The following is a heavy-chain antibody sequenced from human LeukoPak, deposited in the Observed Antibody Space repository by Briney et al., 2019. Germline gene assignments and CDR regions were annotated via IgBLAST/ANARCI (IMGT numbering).Heavy chain of an antibody. CDR2: IISIFGTT. CDR3: ARNDILTGYFDY. V-gene: IGHV1-69*05. CDR1: GGTFSSDA. D-gene: IGHD3-9*01. Sequence: SVKVSCKASGGTFSSDAINWVRQAPGQGLEWMGGIISIFGTTNYAQKFQGRVTISTDESTSTTYMELSSLTSEDTAAYYCARNDILTGYFDYWGQGTLVTVSS. J-gene: IGHJ4*02.